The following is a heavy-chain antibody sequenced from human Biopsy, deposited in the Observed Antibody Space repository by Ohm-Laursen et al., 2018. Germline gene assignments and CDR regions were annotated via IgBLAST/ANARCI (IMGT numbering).Heavy chain of an antibody. CDR3: ARDYDTSGYYYVS. J-gene: IGHJ5*02. CDR2: IFYRGST. D-gene: IGHD3-22*01. V-gene: IGHV4-39*01. Sequence: SQTLSLTCIVSGGSISNNNYYRGWIRQPPGKGLEWIGSIFYRGSTHYKPSLKSRVNISVDTSKNQFSLKLNSVTAADTAVYYCARDYDTSGYYYVSWGQGTLVTVSS. CDR1: GGSISNNNYY.